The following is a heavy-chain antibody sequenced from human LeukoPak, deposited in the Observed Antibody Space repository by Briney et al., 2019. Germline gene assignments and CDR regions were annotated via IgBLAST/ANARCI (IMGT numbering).Heavy chain of an antibody. V-gene: IGHV1-8*01. CDR2: MSPDSGNT. Sequence: SVKVSCKASGYRFTTYDINWLRQASGQGLEWVGWMSPDSGNTGCAQKFQGRVTMTRNNPISTAYLELSSLTSEDTAVYYCARNPYGSGTWDVWGQGTTVTVSS. D-gene: IGHD3-10*01. CDR3: ARNPYGSGTWDV. J-gene: IGHJ6*02. CDR1: GYRFTTYD.